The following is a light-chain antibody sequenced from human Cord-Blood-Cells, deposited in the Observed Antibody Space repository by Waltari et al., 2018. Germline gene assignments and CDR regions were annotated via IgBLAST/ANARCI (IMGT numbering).Light chain of an antibody. CDR2: AAS. J-gene: IGKJ3*01. Sequence: DIQMTQSPSSLPASAGDRVTITCRASQSISSYLNWYQQKPGKAPKILIYAASSLQSGVPSRFSGSGSGTDFTLTISSLQPEDFATYYCQQSYSTLFTFGPGTKVDIK. V-gene: IGKV1-39*01. CDR1: QSISSY. CDR3: QQSYSTLFT.